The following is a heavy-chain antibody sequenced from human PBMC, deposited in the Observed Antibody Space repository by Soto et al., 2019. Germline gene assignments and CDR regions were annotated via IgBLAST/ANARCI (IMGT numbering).Heavy chain of an antibody. Sequence: ASVKVSCKASGGTFSSYAISWVRQAPGQGLEWMGGIIPIFGTANYAQKFQGRVTITADKSTSTAYMELSSLRSEDTAVYYCARDRVDYDFWSGYYYGMDVWGQGTTVTVSS. J-gene: IGHJ6*02. V-gene: IGHV1-69*06. CDR1: GGTFSSYA. CDR3: ARDRVDYDFWSGYYYGMDV. CDR2: IIPIFGTA. D-gene: IGHD3-3*01.